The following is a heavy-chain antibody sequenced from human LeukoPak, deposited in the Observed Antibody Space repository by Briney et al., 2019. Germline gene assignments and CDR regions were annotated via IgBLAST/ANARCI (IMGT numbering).Heavy chain of an antibody. Sequence: SQTLSLTCSVSGGSITIGDYYWSWIRQPPGKGLEWIGRTYSSGSTYYNPSFKSRLTMSLDTSKNQFSLKLTSVTVADTAVYYCARDNNGGFDSWGQGTLVTVSS. V-gene: IGHV4-30-4*01. J-gene: IGHJ4*02. CDR3: ARDNNGGFDS. CDR1: GGSITIGDYY. CDR2: TYSSGST. D-gene: IGHD1/OR15-1a*01.